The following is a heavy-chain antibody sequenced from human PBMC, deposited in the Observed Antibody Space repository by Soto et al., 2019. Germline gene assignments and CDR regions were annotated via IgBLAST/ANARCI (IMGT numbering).Heavy chain of an antibody. CDR2: IDPSDSYT. J-gene: IGHJ6*02. CDR3: ASGATMSVYYGMDV. Sequence: ESLKISCKGSGYSFTSYWISWVRQMPGKGLEWMGRIDPSDSYTNYSPSFQGHVTISADKSISTAYLQWSSLKASDTAMYYCASGATMSVYYGMDVWGQGTTVTVSS. D-gene: IGHD1-26*01. CDR1: GYSFTSYW. V-gene: IGHV5-10-1*01.